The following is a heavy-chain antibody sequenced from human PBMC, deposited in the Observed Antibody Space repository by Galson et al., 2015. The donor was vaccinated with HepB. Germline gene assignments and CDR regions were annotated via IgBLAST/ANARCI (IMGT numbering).Heavy chain of an antibody. CDR3: AKEGGYSSSWYTNNYYYYGMDV. CDR2: ISYDGSNK. CDR1: GFTFSSYG. J-gene: IGHJ6*02. D-gene: IGHD6-13*01. V-gene: IGHV3-30*18. Sequence: SLRLSCAASGFTFSSYGMHWVRQAPGKGLEWVAVISYDGSNKYYADSVKGRFTISRDNSKNTLYLQMNSLRAEDTAVYYCAKEGGYSSSWYTNNYYYYGMDVWGQGTTVTVSS.